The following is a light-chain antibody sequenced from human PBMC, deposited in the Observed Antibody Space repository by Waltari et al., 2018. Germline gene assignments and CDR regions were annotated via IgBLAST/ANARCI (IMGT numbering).Light chain of an antibody. J-gene: IGKJ1*01. Sequence: DIQMTQSPSSLSASVGDRVTITCRASQSISSYLNWYQQKPGKAPELLIYAASSLQSGVLSRFIGSGSGTDFTLTISSLRPEDFATYYCQQTYSTPRTFGQGAKVESK. CDR2: AAS. CDR1: QSISSY. CDR3: QQTYSTPRT. V-gene: IGKV1-39*01.